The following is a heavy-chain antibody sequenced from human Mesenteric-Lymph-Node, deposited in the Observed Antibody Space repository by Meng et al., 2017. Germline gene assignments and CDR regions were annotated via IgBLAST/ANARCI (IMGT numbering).Heavy chain of an antibody. CDR3: ARGGGPRAYYFDY. D-gene: IGHD3-10*01. V-gene: IGHV4-38-2*01. J-gene: IGHJ4*02. CDR2: IYHSGST. CDR1: GYSISSGYF. Sequence: SQTLSLTCAVSGYSISSGYFWGWIRQPPGKGLEWIGSIYHSGSTYYNPSLKSRVTISVDTSKNQFSLNLDSVTAADTAVYYCARGGGPRAYYFDYWGRGTLVTVSS.